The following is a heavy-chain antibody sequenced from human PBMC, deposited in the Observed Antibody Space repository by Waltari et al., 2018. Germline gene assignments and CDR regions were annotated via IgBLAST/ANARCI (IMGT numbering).Heavy chain of an antibody. CDR1: GGSISRYY. D-gene: IGHD3-22*01. CDR3: ARDRGGWLESSGPFDY. Sequence: QVQLQESGPGLVKPSETLSLTCTVSGGSISRYYWSWIRQPPGKGLEWIGYIYYSGSTNDNPTLKRRVTISVDTSKNQFSRKLSSVTAADTAVYYCARDRGGWLESSGPFDYWGQGTLVTVSS. J-gene: IGHJ4*02. CDR2: IYYSGST. V-gene: IGHV4-59*01.